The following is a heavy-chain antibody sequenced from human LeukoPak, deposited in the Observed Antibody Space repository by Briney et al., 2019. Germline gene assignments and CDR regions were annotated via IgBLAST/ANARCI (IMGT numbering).Heavy chain of an antibody. D-gene: IGHD3-22*01. J-gene: IGHJ6*03. Sequence: PGGSLRLSCAASGFTFSTYDMTWVRQAPGKGLEWVSSISGSGGSTYYADSVKGRFTISRDNSKNTLYLQMNSLRAEDTAVYYCAKGSGYYLTYSYMDVWGKGTTVTVSS. CDR3: AKGSGYYLTYSYMDV. CDR1: GFTFSTYD. CDR2: ISGSGGST. V-gene: IGHV3-23*01.